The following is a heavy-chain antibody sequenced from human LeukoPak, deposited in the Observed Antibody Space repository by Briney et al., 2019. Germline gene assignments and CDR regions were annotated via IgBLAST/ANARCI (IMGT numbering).Heavy chain of an antibody. D-gene: IGHD3-22*01. Sequence: PGGSLRLSCAASRFTFSNYAMHWVRQAPGKGLEWVAVISYDGSDKFYADSVKGRFTVSRDNSNNTLYLQMNSLRLEDTAVYHCVREPYFDSSGEPWGQGTLFTVSS. V-gene: IGHV3-30*04. J-gene: IGHJ5*02. CDR1: RFTFSNYA. CDR3: VREPYFDSSGEP. CDR2: ISYDGSDK.